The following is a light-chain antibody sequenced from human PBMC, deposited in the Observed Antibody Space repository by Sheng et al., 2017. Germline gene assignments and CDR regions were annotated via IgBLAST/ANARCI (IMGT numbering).Light chain of an antibody. CDR1: QSVSSN. CDR3: QQYKNWPPPIT. Sequence: EIVMTQSPATLSVSPGERATLSCRASQSVSSNLAWYQQRPGQAPRLLLYGASTRATGVPARFSGSGSGTEFTLTISSLQSEDFAVYYCQQYKNWPPPITFGQGTRLEIK. V-gene: IGKV3-15*01. J-gene: IGKJ5*01. CDR2: GAS.